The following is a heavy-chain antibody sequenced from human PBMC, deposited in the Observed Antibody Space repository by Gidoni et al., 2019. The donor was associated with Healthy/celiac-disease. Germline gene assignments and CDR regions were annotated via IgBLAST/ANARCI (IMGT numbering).Heavy chain of an antibody. J-gene: IGHJ4*02. CDR1: GGSFSGYY. Sequence: QVQLQQGGAGLLKPSETLSLTCAVYGGSFSGYYWSWIRQPPGKGLEWIGEINHSGSTNYNPSLKSRVTISVDTSKNRFSLKLSSVTAADTAVYYCARDRRYYYGSGSYYSWGQGTLVTVSS. CDR2: INHSGST. V-gene: IGHV4-34*01. CDR3: ARDRRYYYGSGSYYS. D-gene: IGHD3-10*01.